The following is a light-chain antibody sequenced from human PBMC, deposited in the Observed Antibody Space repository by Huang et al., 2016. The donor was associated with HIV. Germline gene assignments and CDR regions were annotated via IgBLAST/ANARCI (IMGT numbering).Light chain of an antibody. Sequence: IQMTQSPSSLSASVGDRVTITCRASQAISNSLVWYQQKPGKAPKLLLFAASRLDSGVPSRFRGSGSGTDYTLTISSLQPEYFATYYCQQYFTTPLAFGGGTKVEIK. CDR2: AAS. CDR1: QAISNS. CDR3: QQYFTTPLA. V-gene: IGKV1-NL1*01. J-gene: IGKJ4*01.